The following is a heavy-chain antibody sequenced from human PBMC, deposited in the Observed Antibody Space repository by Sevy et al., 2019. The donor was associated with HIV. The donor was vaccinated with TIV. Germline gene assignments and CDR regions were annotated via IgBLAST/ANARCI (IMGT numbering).Heavy chain of an antibody. Sequence: GGSLRLSCAAFGFTFTNAWMSWVRQAPGKGLEWVGRIKSKTDGGTTDYAAPVQGRFTISRDDSKNTLYLHMNSLKTEDTAVYYCTLEGLYCSGGSCYSEGFDSWCQGTLVTVSS. V-gene: IGHV3-15*01. CDR2: IKSKTDGGTT. D-gene: IGHD2-15*01. CDR1: GFTFTNAW. J-gene: IGHJ4*02. CDR3: TLEGLYCSGGSCYSEGFDS.